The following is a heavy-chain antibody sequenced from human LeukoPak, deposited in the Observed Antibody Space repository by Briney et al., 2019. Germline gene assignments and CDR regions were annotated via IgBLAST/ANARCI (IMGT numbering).Heavy chain of an antibody. V-gene: IGHV1-18*01. CDR3: ARDIAVAAIIPPYFDY. J-gene: IGHJ4*02. D-gene: IGHD6-19*01. Sequence: ASVKVSCKASNYTFNSYGISWVRQAPGQGLEWMGWISAYNGNTNYAQKLKGRVTMTTDTSTSTAYMELRSLRSDDTAVYYCARDIAVAAIIPPYFDYWGQGTLVTVSS. CDR1: NYTFNSYG. CDR2: ISAYNGNT.